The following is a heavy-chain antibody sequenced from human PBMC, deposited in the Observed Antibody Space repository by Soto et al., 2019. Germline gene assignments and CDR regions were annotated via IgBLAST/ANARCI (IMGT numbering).Heavy chain of an antibody. CDR1: GGSFSGYY. J-gene: IGHJ5*02. D-gene: IGHD6-6*01. CDR2: INHSGST. Sequence: PSETLSLTCAVYGGSFSGYYWSWIRQPPGKGLEWIGEINHSGSTNYNPSLKSRVTISVDTSKNQFSLKLSSVTAADTAVYYCARVIAARLVWFDPWGQGTLVTVSS. CDR3: ARVIAARLVWFDP. V-gene: IGHV4-34*01.